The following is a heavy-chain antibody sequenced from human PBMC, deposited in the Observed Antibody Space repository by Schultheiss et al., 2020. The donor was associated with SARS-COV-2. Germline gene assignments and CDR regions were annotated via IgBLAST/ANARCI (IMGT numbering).Heavy chain of an antibody. D-gene: IGHD3-3*01. Sequence: SETLSLTCTVSGGSISSGDYYWSWIRQPPGKGLEWIGYIYYSGSTYYNPSLKSRVTISVDTSKNQFSLKLSSVTAADTAVYYCARARRITIFGVVTEFDYWGQGTLVTVAS. J-gene: IGHJ4*02. CDR3: ARARRITIFGVVTEFDY. CDR2: IYYSGST. V-gene: IGHV4-30-4*01. CDR1: GGSISSGDYY.